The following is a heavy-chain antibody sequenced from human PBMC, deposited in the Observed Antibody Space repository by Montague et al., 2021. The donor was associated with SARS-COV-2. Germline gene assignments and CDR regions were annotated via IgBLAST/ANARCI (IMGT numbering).Heavy chain of an antibody. J-gene: IGHJ4*02. CDR1: GGPISSYY. CDR3: ARVFPRWLQFDPYFDY. V-gene: IGHV4-59*01. Sequence: SETLSLTCTLAGGPISSYYWSWIRQPPGKGLEWIGYIYYSGSTNYNPSLKSRVTISVDTSKNQFSLKLSSVTAADTAVYYCARVFPRWLQFDPYFDYWGQGTLVTVSS. CDR2: IYYSGST. D-gene: IGHD5-24*01.